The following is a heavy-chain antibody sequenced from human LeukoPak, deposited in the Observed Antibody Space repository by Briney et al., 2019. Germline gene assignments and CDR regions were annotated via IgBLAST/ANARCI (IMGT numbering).Heavy chain of an antibody. CDR1: GGSISSGGYY. D-gene: IGHD3-22*01. J-gene: IGHJ3*02. Sequence: PSETLSLTCTVSGGSISSGGYYWSWIRQHPGKGLEWIGYIYYSGSTYYNPSLKSRVTISVDTSKNQFSLKLSSVTAADTAVYYCARRDSSGYYPDAFGIWGQGTMVTVSS. CDR3: ARRDSSGYYPDAFGI. V-gene: IGHV4-31*03. CDR2: IYYSGST.